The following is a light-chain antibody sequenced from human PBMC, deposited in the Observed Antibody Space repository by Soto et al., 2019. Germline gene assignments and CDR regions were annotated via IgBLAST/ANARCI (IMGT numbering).Light chain of an antibody. Sequence: QSALTQPASVSGSPGQWITISCTGTSSDVGGYNYVSWYQQHPGKAPKLMIFDVSNRPSGVSNRFSGSKSGNTAFLTISGLQAEDEADYYCSSYTRSSTRVFGTGTKLTVL. CDR2: DVS. J-gene: IGLJ1*01. CDR1: SSDVGGYNY. V-gene: IGLV2-14*01. CDR3: SSYTRSSTRV.